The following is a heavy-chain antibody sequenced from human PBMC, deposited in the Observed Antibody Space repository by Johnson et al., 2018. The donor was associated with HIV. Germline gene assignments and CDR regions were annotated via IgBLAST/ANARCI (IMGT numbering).Heavy chain of an antibody. D-gene: IGHD3-3*01. Sequence: VQLVESGGGLVKPGGSLRLSCAASGFTFSDYYMSWIRQAPGKGLEWVSVIYSGGSTYYSDSVKGRFTISRENSKNTLYLQMNSLRAEDTAVYFCARDFGTNILGAFDMWGQGTRVTVSS. V-gene: IGHV3-66*01. J-gene: IGHJ3*02. CDR3: ARDFGTNILGAFDM. CDR1: GFTFSDYY. CDR2: IYSGGST.